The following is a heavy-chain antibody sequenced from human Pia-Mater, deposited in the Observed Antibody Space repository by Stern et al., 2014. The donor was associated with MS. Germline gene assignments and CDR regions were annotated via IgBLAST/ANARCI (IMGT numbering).Heavy chain of an antibody. Sequence: MQLVESGPGLVKPSETLSLTCTVSGASITNRDYWGWIRQPPGKGLEWIGSVYYSGITYYRPSLKSRDAISIDTARNQFFLRLTSVTATDTAVYFCARGVTAVTNYVPNWCFDLWGRGTLVTVSS. D-gene: IGHD4-11*01. CDR2: VYYSGIT. CDR3: ARGVTAVTNYVPNWCFDL. CDR1: GASITNRDY. V-gene: IGHV4-39*02. J-gene: IGHJ2*01.